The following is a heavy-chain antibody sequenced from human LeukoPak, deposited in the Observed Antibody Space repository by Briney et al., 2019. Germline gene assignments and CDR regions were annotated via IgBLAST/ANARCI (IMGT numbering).Heavy chain of an antibody. CDR3: ARHPSGYSSSYDAFDI. D-gene: IGHD6-6*01. CDR2: IYYSGST. CDR1: GGSISGYY. J-gene: IGHJ3*02. V-gene: IGHV4-59*05. Sequence: SETLSLTCTVSGGSISGYYWSWIRQPPGKGLEWVGSIYYSGSTYYNPSLTSRVTISVDTSKNQFSLKLSSVTAADTAVYYCARHPSGYSSSYDAFDIWGQGTMVTVSS.